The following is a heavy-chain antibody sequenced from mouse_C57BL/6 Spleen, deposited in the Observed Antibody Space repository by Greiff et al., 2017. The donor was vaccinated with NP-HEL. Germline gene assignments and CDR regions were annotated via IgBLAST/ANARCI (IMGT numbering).Heavy chain of an antibody. D-gene: IGHD1-1*01. V-gene: IGHV2-5*01. J-gene: IGHJ4*01. CDR1: GFSLTSYG. CDR3: AKNGYGSSYYAMDY. CDR2: IWRGGST. Sequence: VKLQESGPGLVQPSQSLSITCTVSGFSLTSYGVHWVRQSPGKGLEWLGVIWRGGSTDYNAAFMSRLSITKDNSKSQVFFKMNSLQADDTAIYYCAKNGYGSSYYAMDYWGQGTSVTVSS.